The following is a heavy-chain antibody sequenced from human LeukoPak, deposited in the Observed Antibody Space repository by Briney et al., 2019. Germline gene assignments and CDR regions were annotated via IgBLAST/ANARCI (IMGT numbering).Heavy chain of an antibody. CDR2: INPNSGGT. Sequence: VASVKVSCKASGYTFTGYYMHWVRQAPGQGLEWVGWINPNSGGTNYAQKFQGRVTMTRDTSISTAYMGLSRLRSDDTAVYYCAREGGYCSSTSCLNWFDPWGQGTLVTVSS. J-gene: IGHJ5*02. V-gene: IGHV1-2*02. CDR1: GYTFTGYY. CDR3: AREGGYCSSTSCLNWFDP. D-gene: IGHD2-2*01.